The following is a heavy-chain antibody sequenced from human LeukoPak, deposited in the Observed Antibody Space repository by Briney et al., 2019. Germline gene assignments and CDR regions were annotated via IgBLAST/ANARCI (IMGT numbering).Heavy chain of an antibody. CDR3: ARGCSGGSCYARYYYMDV. Sequence: SVKVSCKASGGTFSSYAISWVRQAPGQGLERMGGIIPIFGTANYAQKFQGRVTITTDESTSTAYMELSSLRSEDTAVYYCARGCSGGSCYARYYYMDVWGKGTTVTVSS. CDR2: IIPIFGTA. D-gene: IGHD2-15*01. CDR1: GGTFSSYA. V-gene: IGHV1-69*05. J-gene: IGHJ6*03.